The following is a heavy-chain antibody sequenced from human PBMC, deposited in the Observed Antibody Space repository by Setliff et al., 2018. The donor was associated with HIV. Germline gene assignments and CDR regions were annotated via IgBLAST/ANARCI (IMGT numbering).Heavy chain of an antibody. D-gene: IGHD2-8*01. J-gene: IGHJ4*02. CDR2: IYSSGIT. CDR1: GGSISSGSYF. CDR3: ARDPYCPNTCYEDFTFDS. Sequence: SETLFLTCTVSGGSISSGSYFWNWIRQPAGKGLEWIGRIYSSGITNYNPSLKSRLTISLDTSKNQFSLQVTSVTAADTAVYYCARDPYCPNTCYEDFTFDSWGQGTLVTVSS. V-gene: IGHV4-61*02.